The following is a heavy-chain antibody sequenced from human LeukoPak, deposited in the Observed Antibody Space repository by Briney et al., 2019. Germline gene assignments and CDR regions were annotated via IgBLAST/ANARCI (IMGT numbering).Heavy chain of an antibody. V-gene: IGHV3-7*03. CDR3: ARSSYSSSSSV. J-gene: IGHJ3*01. CDR2: ITSDGSEG. Sequence: GGSLRLSCAVSGFTFSGFWMSWSRQAPGKGLEWVASITSDGSEGYYADVVKGRFTISRDNAKNSLYLQINSLRAQDTAVYYCARSSYSSSSSVWGQGTMVTVSS. D-gene: IGHD6-6*01. CDR1: GFTFSGFW.